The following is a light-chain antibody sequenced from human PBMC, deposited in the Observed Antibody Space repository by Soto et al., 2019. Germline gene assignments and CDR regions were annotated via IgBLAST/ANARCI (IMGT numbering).Light chain of an antibody. V-gene: IGLV2-11*01. CDR2: DVS. Sequence: QSALTQPRSVSGSPGQSVTISCTGTSSDVGGYNFVSWYQQYPGKAPKFMIYDVSKRPSGVPDRLSGSKSGNTASLTISGLLAEDEADYYCCSYAGSHTFVFGTGTKLTVL. CDR3: CSYAGSHTFV. J-gene: IGLJ1*01. CDR1: SSDVGGYNF.